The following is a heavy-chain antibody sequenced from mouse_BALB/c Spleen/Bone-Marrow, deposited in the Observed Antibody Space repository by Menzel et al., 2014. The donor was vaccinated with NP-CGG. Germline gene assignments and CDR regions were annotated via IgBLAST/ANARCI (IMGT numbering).Heavy chain of an antibody. CDR1: GFNIEDTY. CDR3: ARWEYYAMDY. D-gene: IGHD4-1*01. V-gene: IGHV14-3*02. J-gene: IGHJ4*01. Sequence: EVQLQQSGAELVKPGAPVKLSCTASGFNIEDTYMHWVKQRPEQGLEWIGRIDPANGNTKYDPKFQGKATITADTSSNTAYLQLSSLTSEDTAVYYCARWEYYAMDYWGQGTSVTVSS. CDR2: IDPANGNT.